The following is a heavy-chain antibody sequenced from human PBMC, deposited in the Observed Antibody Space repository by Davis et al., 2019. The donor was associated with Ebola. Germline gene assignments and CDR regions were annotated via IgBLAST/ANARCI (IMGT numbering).Heavy chain of an antibody. CDR1: GGSISTYY. J-gene: IGHJ6*03. D-gene: IGHD3-22*01. CDR2: MYNSGSS. CDR3: ARDLRYDSSGYDYYFYMDV. Sequence: PSETLSLTCTVSGGSISTYYWSWIRQPPGKGLEWIGYMYNSGSSYYKPSLKSRVTISLDTSKNQFSLNLYSVTAADTAVYYCARDLRYDSSGYDYYFYMDVWGKGTTVTVSS. V-gene: IGHV4-59*12.